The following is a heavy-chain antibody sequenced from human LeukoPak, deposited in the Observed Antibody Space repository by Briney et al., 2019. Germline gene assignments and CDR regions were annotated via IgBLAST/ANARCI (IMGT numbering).Heavy chain of an antibody. V-gene: IGHV4-59*01. Sequence: SETLSLTCTVSGGPISSYYWSWIRQPPGKGLEWIGYIYYSGSTNYNPSLKSRVTISVDTSKNQFSLKLSSVTAADTAVYYCARRSYGSYWYFDLWGRGTLVTVSS. D-gene: IGHD5-18*01. CDR1: GGPISSYY. J-gene: IGHJ2*01. CDR3: ARRSYGSYWYFDL. CDR2: IYYSGST.